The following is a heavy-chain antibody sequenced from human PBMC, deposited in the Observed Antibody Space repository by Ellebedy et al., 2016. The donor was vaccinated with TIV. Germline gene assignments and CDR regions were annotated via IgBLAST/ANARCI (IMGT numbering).Heavy chain of an antibody. D-gene: IGHD4-17*01. V-gene: IGHV1-2*04. J-gene: IGHJ4*02. CDR1: GYTFTDYY. CDR3: ARDGAVTTVFDY. CDR2: INPNSSGT. Sequence: AASVKVSCKASGYTFTDYYTHWVRQAPGQGLEWMGWINPNSSGTNYAQQFPGLVTMTRDTSISTAYMELSRLRSDDTAVYYCARDGAVTTVFDYWGQGTLVTVSS.